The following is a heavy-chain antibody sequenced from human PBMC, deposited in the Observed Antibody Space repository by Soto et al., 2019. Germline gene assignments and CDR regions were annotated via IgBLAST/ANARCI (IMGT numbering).Heavy chain of an antibody. CDR2: IKQDGSEK. V-gene: IGHV3-7*01. CDR1: GFTFSSYW. J-gene: IGHJ6*02. CDR3: ARDYQDNWNYGYYYYGMDV. Sequence: AGGSLRLSCAASGFTFSSYWMSWVRQAPGKGLEWVANIKQDGSEKYYVDSVRGRFTISRDNAKNSLYLQMNSLRAEDTAVYYCARDYQDNWNYGYYYYGMDVWGQGTTVTVSS. D-gene: IGHD1-7*01.